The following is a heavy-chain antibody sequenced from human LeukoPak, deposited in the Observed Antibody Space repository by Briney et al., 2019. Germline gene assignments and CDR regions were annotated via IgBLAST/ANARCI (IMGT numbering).Heavy chain of an antibody. CDR3: AKETGYSGYDCGAY. Sequence: QSGGSLRLSCAASGFTFSSYAMSWVRQGPGEGLEWVSGISGSGGSTYYADSVKGRFTISRDNSKNTLYLQMNSLRAEDTAVYYCAKETGYSGYDCGAYWGEGTLVTVSS. V-gene: IGHV3-23*01. CDR1: GFTFSSYA. D-gene: IGHD5-12*01. CDR2: ISGSGGST. J-gene: IGHJ4*02.